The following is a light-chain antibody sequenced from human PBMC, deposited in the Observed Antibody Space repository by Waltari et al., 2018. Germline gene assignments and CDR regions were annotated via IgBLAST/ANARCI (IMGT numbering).Light chain of an antibody. CDR2: DVS. Sequence: QSALTQPRSVSGSPGQSVTVSCTGTSSAIGDYDCVSWYQHHPGTAPKLLIYDVSKRPSVVPERFSASKSGNTASLTISGLQAEDEADYYCYSYAGSHEFGGGTKLTVL. J-gene: IGLJ2*01. V-gene: IGLV2-11*01. CDR1: SSAIGDYDC. CDR3: YSYAGSHE.